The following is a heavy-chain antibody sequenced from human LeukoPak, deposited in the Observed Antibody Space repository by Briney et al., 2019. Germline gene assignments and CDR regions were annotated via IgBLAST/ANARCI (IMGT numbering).Heavy chain of an antibody. Sequence: ASVKVSCKASGYTFTSYYMHWVRQAPGQGLEWMGIINPSGGSTSCAQKFQGRVTMTRDTSTSTVYMELSSLRSEDTAVYYCARDSGVVPAAMTAFDIWGQGTMVTVSS. CDR1: GYTFTSYY. D-gene: IGHD2-2*01. V-gene: IGHV1-46*01. J-gene: IGHJ3*02. CDR2: INPSGGST. CDR3: ARDSGVVPAAMTAFDI.